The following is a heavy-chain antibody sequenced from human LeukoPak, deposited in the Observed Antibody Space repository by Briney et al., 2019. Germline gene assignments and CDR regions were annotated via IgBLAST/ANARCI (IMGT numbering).Heavy chain of an antibody. V-gene: IGHV3-21*01. J-gene: IGHJ4*02. Sequence: GGSLRLSCAASGFTFSSYSMNWVHQAPGKGLEWVSSISSSSSYIYYADSVQGRFTISRDNAKNSLYLQMNSLRAEDTAVYYCARENSRQGGDYWGQGTLVTVSS. CDR1: GFTFSSYS. CDR2: ISSSSSYI. CDR3: ARENSRQGGDY. D-gene: IGHD2/OR15-2a*01.